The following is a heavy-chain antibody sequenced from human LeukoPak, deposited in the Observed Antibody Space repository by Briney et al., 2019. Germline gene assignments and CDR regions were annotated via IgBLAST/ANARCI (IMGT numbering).Heavy chain of an antibody. Sequence: PSRTLSLTCTVSGGSISSVDYYWSRIRQPPGKGLEWLGYIYYNGNTSYNPSLKNRVTTSVDTSTNQFFQRPTSVLEAGTAVNSCARWIAVTGYNWFDPWGEGTLVTVP. D-gene: IGHD6-19*01. CDR2: IYYNGNT. CDR1: GGSISSVDYY. CDR3: ARWIAVTGYNWFDP. J-gene: IGHJ5*02. V-gene: IGHV4-30-4*01.